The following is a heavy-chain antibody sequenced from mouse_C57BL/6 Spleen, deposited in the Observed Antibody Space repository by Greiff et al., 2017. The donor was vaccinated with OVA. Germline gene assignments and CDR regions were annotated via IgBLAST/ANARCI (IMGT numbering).Heavy chain of an antibody. CDR1: GFTFSSYA. CDR2: ISDGGSYT. V-gene: IGHV5-4*01. D-gene: IGHD2-1*01. J-gene: IGHJ4*01. Sequence: EVQVVESGGGLVKPGGSLKLSCAASGFTFSSYAMSWVRQTPEKRLEWVATISDGGSYTYYPDNVKGRFTISRDNAKNNLYLQMSHLKSEDTAMYYCARNYYGNYEYAMDYWGQGTSVTVSS. CDR3: ARNYYGNYEYAMDY.